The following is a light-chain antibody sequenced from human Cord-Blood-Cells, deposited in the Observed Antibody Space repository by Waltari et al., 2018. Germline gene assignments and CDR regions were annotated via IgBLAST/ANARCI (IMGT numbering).Light chain of an antibody. V-gene: IGLV2-23*01. CDR2: EGS. CDR1: SSVVGRYKL. CDR3: CSYAGSVV. J-gene: IGLJ2*01. Sequence: QSALTQPASVSGSPGQSITISCTGTSSVVGRYKLFSWYQQHPGKAPKLMIYEGSKRPSGVSNRFSGSKSGNTTSLTISGLQAEDEADYYCCSYAGSVVFGGGTKLTVL.